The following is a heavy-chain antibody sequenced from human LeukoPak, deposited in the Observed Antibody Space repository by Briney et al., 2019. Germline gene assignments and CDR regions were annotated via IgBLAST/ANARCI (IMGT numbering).Heavy chain of an antibody. CDR1: GFTFSSYA. V-gene: IGHV3-30*04. CDR2: ISFDGSNE. J-gene: IGHJ6*03. Sequence: GGSLRLSCAASGFTFSSYAMHWVRQAPGKGLEWVAVISFDGSNEYYVDSVKGRFTISRDNADRSLYLQMTSLRVEDTAVYFCASRYCTGVNCFAASYMCMDVWGKGTTVTVSS. CDR3: ASRYCTGVNCFAASYMCMDV. D-gene: IGHD2-8*02.